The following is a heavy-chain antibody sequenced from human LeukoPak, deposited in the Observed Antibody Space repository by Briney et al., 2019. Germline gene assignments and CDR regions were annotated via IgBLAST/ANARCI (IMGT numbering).Heavy chain of an antibody. CDR1: GFSFSTYS. CDR3: AREVYYYMDV. V-gene: IGHV3-21*06. CDR2: ISRNSRYI. J-gene: IGHJ6*03. Sequence: GGSLRLSCAASGFSFSTYSMNWVRQAPGKGLEWVSSISRNSRYIYYADSVRGRFTISRDNAKNSLYLQMNSLKPEDTAVYYCAREVYYYMDVWGKGTTVTISS.